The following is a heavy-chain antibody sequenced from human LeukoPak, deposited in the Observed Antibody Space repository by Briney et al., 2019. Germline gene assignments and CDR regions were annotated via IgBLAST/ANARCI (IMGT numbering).Heavy chain of an antibody. CDR2: IYPVDSDT. V-gene: IGHV5-51*01. D-gene: IGHD5-24*01. CDR1: GYNFTNYW. J-gene: IGHJ3*02. CDR3: ARHKYGYKPQMNDAFDI. Sequence: GESLKISCKGSGYNFTNYWIGWVRQMPGKGLEWIGIIYPVDSDTKYCPSFPGQVTISADKSISTAYLQWSSLKASDTAMYYCARHKYGYKPQMNDAFDIWGQGTMVTVSS.